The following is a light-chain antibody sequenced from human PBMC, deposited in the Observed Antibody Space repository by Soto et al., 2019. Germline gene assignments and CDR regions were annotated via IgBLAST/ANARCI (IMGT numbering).Light chain of an antibody. CDR2: AAS. J-gene: IGKJ3*01. CDR3: QQSYSTPFT. Sequence: DIQMTKSPSSLSASVGDRVTITCRASQSISSYLNWYQQKPGKAPKFLISAASSLQSGVPSRFSGSGSGTDFTLTIINLQPEDFATYYCQQSYSTPFTFGPGTKVDIK. V-gene: IGKV1-39*01. CDR1: QSISSY.